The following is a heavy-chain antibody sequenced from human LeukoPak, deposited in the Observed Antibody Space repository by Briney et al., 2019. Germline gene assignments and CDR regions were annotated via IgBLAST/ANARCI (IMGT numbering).Heavy chain of an antibody. CDR1: GFTVSSNY. CDR2: IYNGGNN. V-gene: IGHV3-53*01. Sequence: PGGSLRLSCAASGFTVSSNYMSWVRQAPGKGLEWVSIIYNGGNNHYADSVKGRFTISSDDSKNTLYLEMISLRGEDTAVYYCARHQQEATDGKYYFDYWGQGALVTVSS. CDR3: ARHQQEATDGKYYFDY. J-gene: IGHJ4*02. D-gene: IGHD5-24*01.